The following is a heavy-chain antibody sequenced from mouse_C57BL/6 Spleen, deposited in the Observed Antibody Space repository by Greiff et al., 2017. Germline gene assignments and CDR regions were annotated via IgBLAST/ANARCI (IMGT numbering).Heavy chain of an antibody. CDR3: ARSGGFYAMDY. Sequence: QVQLQQPGAELVMPGASVKLSCKASGYTFTSYWMHWVKQRPGQGLEWIGEIDPSDSYTNYHQKFKGNSTLTVDKSSSTAYMQLSSLTSEDSAVYYCARSGGFYAMDYWGQGTSVTVSS. CDR2: IDPSDSYT. D-gene: IGHD3-1*01. J-gene: IGHJ4*01. V-gene: IGHV1-69*01. CDR1: GYTFTSYW.